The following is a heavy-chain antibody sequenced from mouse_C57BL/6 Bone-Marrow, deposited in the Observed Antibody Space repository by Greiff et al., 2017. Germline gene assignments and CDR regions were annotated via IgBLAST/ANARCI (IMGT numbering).Heavy chain of an antibody. V-gene: IGHV2-9*01. Sequence: QVQLKESGPGLVAPSQSLSITCTVSGFSLTSYGVDWVRQPPGKGREWLGVIWGGGSTNYNSALMSRLSISKDNSKSQVFLKMNSLQTDDTAMYYCATSGPERFAYWGQGTLVTVSA. CDR2: IWGGGST. CDR3: ATSGPERFAY. J-gene: IGHJ3*01. CDR1: GFSLTSYG.